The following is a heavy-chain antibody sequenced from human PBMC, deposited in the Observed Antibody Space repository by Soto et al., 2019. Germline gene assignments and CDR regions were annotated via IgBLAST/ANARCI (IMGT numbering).Heavy chain of an antibody. CDR1: GDSVSSNSGG. J-gene: IGHJ4*01. D-gene: IGHD1-26*01. V-gene: IGHV6-1*01. CDR3: ARGEQYSGRIFDY. Sequence: SQTLSLTCAITGDSVSSNSGGWSWGMQSPSRGLEWLGRTYYRSKWYYEYAVSVRGRITINPDTSKNQYSLQLNSVTPEDTAVYFCARGEQYSGRIFDYWGQGTLVTVSS. CDR2: TYYRSKWYY.